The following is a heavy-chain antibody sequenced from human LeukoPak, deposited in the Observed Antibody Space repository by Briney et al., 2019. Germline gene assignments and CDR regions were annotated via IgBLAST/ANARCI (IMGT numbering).Heavy chain of an antibody. CDR1: GYTFTGYY. Sequence: ASVKVSCKASGYTFTGYYMYWVRQAPGQGLEWMGWINPNSGGTNYAQKFQGRVTMTSDTSISTAYMELSRLRSDDTAVYYCAKGDERGVWFGELQQNWGQGTLVTVSS. CDR2: INPNSGGT. CDR3: AKGDERGVWFGELQQN. D-gene: IGHD3-10*01. J-gene: IGHJ4*02. V-gene: IGHV1-2*02.